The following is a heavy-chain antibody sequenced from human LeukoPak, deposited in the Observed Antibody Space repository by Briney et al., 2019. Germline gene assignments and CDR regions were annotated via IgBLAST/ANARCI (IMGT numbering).Heavy chain of an antibody. D-gene: IGHD2-2*01. Sequence: SETLSLTCTVSGYSISSGYYWGWIRQPPGKGLEWIGSIYHSGSTYYNPSLKSRVTISADTSKNQFSLKLSSVTAADTAVYYCARSGGIVVVPAAQYYYYYYMDVWGKGTTVTVSS. V-gene: IGHV4-38-2*02. CDR2: IYHSGST. CDR1: GYSISSGYY. CDR3: ARSGGIVVVPAAQYYYYYYMDV. J-gene: IGHJ6*03.